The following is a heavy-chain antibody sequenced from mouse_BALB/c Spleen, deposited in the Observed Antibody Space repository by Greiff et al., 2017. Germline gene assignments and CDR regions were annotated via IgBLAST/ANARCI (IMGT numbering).Heavy chain of an antibody. CDR3: TRAELGREDWFAY. CDR1: GFTFSSYT. V-gene: IGHV5-6-4*01. D-gene: IGHD4-1*01. CDR2: ISSGGSYT. Sequence: EVKLVESGGGLVKPGGSLKLSCAASGFTFSSYTMSWVRQTPEKRLEWVATISSGGSYTYYPDSVKGRFTISRDNAKNTLYLQMSSLKSEDTAMYYCTRAELGREDWFAYWGQGTLVTVSA. J-gene: IGHJ3*01.